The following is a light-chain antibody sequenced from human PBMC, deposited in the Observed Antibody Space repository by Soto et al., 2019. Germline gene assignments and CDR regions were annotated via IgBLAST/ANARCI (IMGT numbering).Light chain of an antibody. CDR3: KQYDNLPPYT. CDR2: DAS. V-gene: IGKV1-33*01. Sequence: DLQMTQSPSSLSASVGDRVTITCQASQDISNYLNWYQQKPGKAPKLLIYDASNLETGVPSRFSGSGSGTDFTFTISSLQTEDIATYYCKQYDNLPPYTFGQGTKLEIK. J-gene: IGKJ2*01. CDR1: QDISNY.